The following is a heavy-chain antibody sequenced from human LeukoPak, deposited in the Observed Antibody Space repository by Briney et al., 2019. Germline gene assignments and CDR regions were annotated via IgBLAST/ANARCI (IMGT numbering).Heavy chain of an antibody. Sequence: GGSLRLSCAASGFTFSSYGMHWARQAPGKGLEWVAFIRYDGSNKYYADSVKGRFTISRDNSKNTLYLQMNSLRAEDTAVYYCAKDSPGYSYGPGWFDPWGQGTLVTVSS. J-gene: IGHJ5*02. CDR3: AKDSPGYSYGPGWFDP. V-gene: IGHV3-30*02. D-gene: IGHD5-18*01. CDR1: GFTFSSYG. CDR2: IRYDGSNK.